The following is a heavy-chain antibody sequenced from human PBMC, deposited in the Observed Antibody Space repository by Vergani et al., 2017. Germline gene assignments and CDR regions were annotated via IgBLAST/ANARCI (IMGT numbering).Heavy chain of an antibody. CDR1: GYTFTSYD. J-gene: IGHJ5*02. Sequence: QVQLVQSGAEVKKPGASVKVSCKASGYTFTSYDINWVRQATGQGLEWMGWMHPNSGNTGYAQKFQGRVTMTRNTSISTAYMELSSLRSEDTAVYYCAVPIAYGGWFDPWGQGTLVTVSS. V-gene: IGHV1-8*01. CDR3: AVPIAYGGWFDP. D-gene: IGHD3-16*01. CDR2: MHPNSGNT.